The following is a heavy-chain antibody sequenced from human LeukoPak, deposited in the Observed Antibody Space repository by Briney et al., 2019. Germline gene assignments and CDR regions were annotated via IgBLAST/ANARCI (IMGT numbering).Heavy chain of an antibody. D-gene: IGHD3-16*01. Sequence: SGGSLRLSCAASGFTFSSYSMNWVRQAPGKGLEWISYISDVSSTIYYADSVKGRFTISRDNAKNSLYLQMNSLRAEDTAVYYCARPTTFGGLGYWGQGTLVTVSS. CDR2: ISDVSSTI. CDR1: GFTFSSYS. J-gene: IGHJ4*02. V-gene: IGHV3-48*04. CDR3: ARPTTFGGLGY.